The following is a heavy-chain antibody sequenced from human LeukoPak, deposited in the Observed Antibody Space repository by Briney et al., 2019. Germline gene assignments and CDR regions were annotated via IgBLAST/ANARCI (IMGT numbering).Heavy chain of an antibody. CDR2: IYYSGST. V-gene: IGHV4-31*03. Sequence: SETLSLTCTVSGVSISSGGYYWSWIRQHPGKGLEWIGYIYYSGSTYYNPSLKSRVTISVDTSKNQFSLKLSSVTAADTAVYYCARAYSGYDSRTYYYYGMDVWGQGTTVTVSS. CDR1: GVSISSGGYY. J-gene: IGHJ6*02. CDR3: ARAYSGYDSRTYYYYGMDV. D-gene: IGHD5-12*01.